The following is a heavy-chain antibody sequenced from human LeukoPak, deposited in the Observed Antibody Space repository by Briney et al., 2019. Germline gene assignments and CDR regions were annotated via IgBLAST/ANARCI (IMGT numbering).Heavy chain of an antibody. J-gene: IGHJ4*02. CDR1: GFTFSSYA. D-gene: IGHD3-10*01. V-gene: IGHV3-23*01. CDR2: ISGSGGST. Sequence: PGGSLRLSCAASGFTFSSYAMSWVRQAPEKGLEWVSAISGSGGSTYYADSVKGRFPISRDNSKNTLYLQVNSLRAEDTAVYYCAKGFSRRDYNFSNVLLWFGELFFDYWGQGTLVTVSS. CDR3: AKGFSRRDYNFSNVLLWFGELFFDY.